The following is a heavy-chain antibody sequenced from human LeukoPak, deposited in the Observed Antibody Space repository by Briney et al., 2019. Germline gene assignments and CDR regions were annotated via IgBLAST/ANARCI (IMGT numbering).Heavy chain of an antibody. V-gene: IGHV1-2*02. CDR1: GYTFTGHF. CDR3: AREYSASEH. D-gene: IGHD4-11*01. Sequence: GASVKVSCRASGYTFTGHFLHWVRQAPGQGLEWMAWIDPNNGDTHYAQNFQGRITVTRDTSISTVYMELSRLISDDTAVYYCAREYSASEHWGQGTLVTVSS. J-gene: IGHJ1*01. CDR2: IDPNNGDT.